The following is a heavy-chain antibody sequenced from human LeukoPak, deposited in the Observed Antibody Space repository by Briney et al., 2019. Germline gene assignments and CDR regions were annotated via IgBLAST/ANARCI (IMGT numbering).Heavy chain of an antibody. CDR2: INAGNGNI. D-gene: IGHD2-2*01. CDR3: ARGYCSSTSCYMDV. Sequence: ASVKVSFTASGHTSTTYAIHWVRQAPGQGLEWMGWINAGNGNIKYSQKFQGRVTITGGTSASTAYMELSSLRSEDTAVYYCARGYCSSTSCYMDVWGQGTTVT. J-gene: IGHJ6*02. V-gene: IGHV1-3*01. CDR1: GHTSTTYA.